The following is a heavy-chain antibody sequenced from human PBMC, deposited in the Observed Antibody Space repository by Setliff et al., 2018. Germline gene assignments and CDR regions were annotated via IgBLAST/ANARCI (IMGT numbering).Heavy chain of an antibody. D-gene: IGHD6-19*01. CDR2: IKQDGSEK. CDR1: GFTFSSYW. V-gene: IGHV3-7*03. J-gene: IGHJ3*02. CDR3: AKDSYSSGWYKGLRGGAFDI. Sequence: PGGSLRLSCAASGFTFSSYWMSWVRQAPGKGLEWVANIKQDGSEKYYVDSVKGRFTISRDNAKNSLYLQMNSLRAEDMALYYCAKDSYSSGWYKGLRGGAFDIWGQGTMVTVSS.